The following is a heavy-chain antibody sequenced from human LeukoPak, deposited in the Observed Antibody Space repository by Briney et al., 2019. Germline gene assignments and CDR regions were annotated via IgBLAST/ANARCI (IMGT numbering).Heavy chain of an antibody. CDR1: TSTLSSYA. V-gene: IGHV3-23*01. J-gene: IGHJ4*02. CDR3: AKGALLGFGELYYFDY. D-gene: IGHD3-10*01. CDR2: IRGGMGST. Sequence: GESMRPSSAASTSTLSSYAMSWVRHAQGNGLEWVSAIRGGMGSTYYGDSVKGRLTISRDNSKNTLYLKMSSLRAEDTAVYYCAKGALLGFGELYYFDYWGQGSLVTVSS.